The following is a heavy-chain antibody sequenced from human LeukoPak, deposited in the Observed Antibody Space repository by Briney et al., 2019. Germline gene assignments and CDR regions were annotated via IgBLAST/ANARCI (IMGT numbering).Heavy chain of an antibody. D-gene: IGHD3-10*01. CDR3: ASLWVPITMVRGGLDY. CDR2: IYHSGST. Sequence: SETLSLTCTVSGYSISSGYYWGWIRQPPGKGLEWIGSIYHSGSTYYNPSLKSRVTISVDTSKSQFSLKLSSVTAADTAVYYCASLWVPITMVRGGLDYWGQGTLVTVSS. CDR1: GYSISSGYY. V-gene: IGHV4-38-2*02. J-gene: IGHJ4*02.